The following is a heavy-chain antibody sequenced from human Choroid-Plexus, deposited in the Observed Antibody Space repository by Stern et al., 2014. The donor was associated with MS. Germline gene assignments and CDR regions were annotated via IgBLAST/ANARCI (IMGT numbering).Heavy chain of an antibody. V-gene: IGHV3-30*18. CDR3: AKDRQSLTYFFDH. CDR2: VSYDGSNK. CDR1: GFTFGSCA. Sequence: QVQLVESGGGVVQPGRPLRLSCVASGFTFGSCAMHWVRQAPGKGLEWVAGVSYDGSNKYYGDSVKGRFTISRDKSKNTLYMQMSSLRPEDTDVYYCAKDRQSLTYFFDHWGQGSLVTVSS. J-gene: IGHJ5*02. D-gene: IGHD2-8*01.